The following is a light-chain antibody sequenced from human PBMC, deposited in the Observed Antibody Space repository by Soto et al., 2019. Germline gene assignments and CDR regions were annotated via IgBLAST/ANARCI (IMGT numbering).Light chain of an antibody. V-gene: IGLV1-40*01. J-gene: IGLJ1*01. CDR1: SSNIGAGYD. CDR3: QSYDSSLSAPYV. Sequence: QSVLTQPPSVSGAPGQRVTISCTGSSSNIGAGYDVHWYQHLPGTAPKLLIYDNSNRPSGVPDRFSGSKSGTSASLAITGLQAEDEADYYCQSYDSSLSAPYVFGTGTKATVL. CDR2: DNS.